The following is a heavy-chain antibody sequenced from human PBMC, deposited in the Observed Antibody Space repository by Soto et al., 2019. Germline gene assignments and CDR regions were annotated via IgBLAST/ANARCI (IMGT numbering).Heavy chain of an antibody. CDR1: GYTFTAYY. Sequence: EVQLVQSGAEVKKPGATVKISCTVSGYTFTAYYMHWVQQAPGKGLEWMGLVDPEDDETIYAEKCQGRVTITADTSTDTAYMELSSLRSEDTAVYYCATTGYSGKIKYFDNWGQGSLVTVSS. CDR2: VDPEDDET. D-gene: IGHD1-26*01. CDR3: ATTGYSGKIKYFDN. J-gene: IGHJ4*02. V-gene: IGHV1-69-2*01.